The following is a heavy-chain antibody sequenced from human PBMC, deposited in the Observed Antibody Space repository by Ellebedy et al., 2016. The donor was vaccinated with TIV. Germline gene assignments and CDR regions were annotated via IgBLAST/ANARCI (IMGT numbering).Heavy chain of an antibody. CDR1: GFTFSTYA. Sequence: GGSLRLSXAASGFTFSTYAMTWVRQAPGKGLEWVSTISGSGANIYYADSVKGRFTISRDNSMKTLNLQMNSLRAEDTALYYCTYSSSCDYWGQGTLVTVSS. J-gene: IGHJ4*02. CDR3: TYSSSCDY. V-gene: IGHV3-23*01. CDR2: ISGSGANI. D-gene: IGHD6-6*01.